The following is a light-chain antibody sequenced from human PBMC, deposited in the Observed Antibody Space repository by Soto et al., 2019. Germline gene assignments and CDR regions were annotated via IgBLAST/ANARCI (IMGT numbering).Light chain of an antibody. CDR1: QSISNY. V-gene: IGKV1-39*01. CDR2: AAS. Sequence: DIQMTQSPSSLSASVGDRVTITCRARQSISNYLNWYQLKPGKVPKLLIYAASTLQTGVPSRFSGSGSGTDFNLTISSLQPEDSASYYCQQSYSSWATFVGGTKVEIK. J-gene: IGKJ4*01. CDR3: QQSYSSWAT.